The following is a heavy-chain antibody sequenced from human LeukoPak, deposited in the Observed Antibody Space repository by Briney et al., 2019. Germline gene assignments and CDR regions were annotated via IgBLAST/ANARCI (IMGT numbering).Heavy chain of an antibody. V-gene: IGHV4-39*01. CDR3: ARHIGGRYYYYMDV. J-gene: IGHJ6*03. CDR2: VYYSGST. CDR1: GASTSTTTNY. D-gene: IGHD3-16*02. Sequence: SETLSLTCSVSGASTSTTTNYWDWIRQPPGKELEWIGTVYYSGSTAYNPSLKSRVTISVDTSKNQFSLKLSSVTAADTAVYYCARHIGGRYYYYMDVWGKGTTVTISS.